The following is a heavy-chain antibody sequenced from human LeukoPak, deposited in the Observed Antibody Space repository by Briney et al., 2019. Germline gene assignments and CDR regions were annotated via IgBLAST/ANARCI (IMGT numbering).Heavy chain of an antibody. CDR1: GYTFTSYY. D-gene: IGHD2-2*02. V-gene: IGHV1-46*01. CDR2: INPSGGST. J-gene: IGHJ6*03. Sequence: GASVKVSCKASGYTFTSYYIHWVRQAPGGGLEWMGIINPSGGSTSYAQKFQGRVTMTRDMSTSTVYMELSSLRSEDTAVYYCARVAAEVVGVPGAIGFGWLRRDYYYMDVWGKGTTVTVSS. CDR3: ARVAAEVVGVPGAIGFGWLRRDYYYMDV.